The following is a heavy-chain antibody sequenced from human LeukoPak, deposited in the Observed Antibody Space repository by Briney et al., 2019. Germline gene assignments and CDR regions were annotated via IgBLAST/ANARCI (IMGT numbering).Heavy chain of an antibody. CDR2: IIPTLGIA. D-gene: IGHD3-3*01. V-gene: IGHV1-69*04. J-gene: IGHJ6*02. CDR3: ATDVPKLYDFWSGYSDYYYYGMDV. CDR1: GYTFTGYY. Sequence: GASVKVSCKASGYTFTGYYMHWVRQAPGQGLEWMGRIIPTLGIANYAQKFQGRVTITADKSTSTAYMELSSLRSEDTAVYYCATDVPKLYDFWSGYSDYYYYGMDVWGQGTTVTVSS.